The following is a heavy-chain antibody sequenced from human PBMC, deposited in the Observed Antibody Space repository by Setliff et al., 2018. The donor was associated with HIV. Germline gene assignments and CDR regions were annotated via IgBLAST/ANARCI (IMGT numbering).Heavy chain of an antibody. D-gene: IGHD6-6*01. CDR3: ASEAWTSYRSSSGYYCYYMDV. V-gene: IGHV4-61*01. J-gene: IGHJ6*03. CDR2: IYYSGTT. CDR1: GDSVSSASYY. Sequence: PSETLSLTCTVSGDSVSSASYYWSWIRQPPGKGLEWIGYIYYSGTTKYNPSLKSRVTISVDTSKNQFSLKLSSVTAADTAVYYCASEAWTSYRSSSGYYCYYMDVWGKGTTVTV.